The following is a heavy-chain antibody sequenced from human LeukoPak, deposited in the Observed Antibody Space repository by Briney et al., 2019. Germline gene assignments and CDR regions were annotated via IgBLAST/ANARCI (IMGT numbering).Heavy chain of an antibody. V-gene: IGHV3-48*03. J-gene: IGHJ4*02. CDR2: ISSTGSTM. D-gene: IGHD3-10*01. CDR1: GFTFSHYE. Sequence: PGGSLRLSCAASGFTFSHYEMNWVRQAPGMGLQYISSISSTGSTMYYADSVKGRFTISRDNAKNSLYLQMNSLRADDTAVYYCAIVSGYWGSGTYYFDYWGQGALVTVSS. CDR3: AIVSGYWGSGTYYFDY.